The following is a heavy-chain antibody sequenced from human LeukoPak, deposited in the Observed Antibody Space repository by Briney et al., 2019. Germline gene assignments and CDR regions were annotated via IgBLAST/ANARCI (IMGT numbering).Heavy chain of an antibody. CDR2: IYPGDSDT. Sequence: KGGESLKISCSASGYRFTTYWIAWVRQMPGKGLEWMGIIYPGDSDTRYSPSFEGQVTISADKSITTAYLQWSSLKASDTAMYYCARQITDQSSGYDSIDYWGQGTLVTVSS. CDR1: GYRFTTYW. J-gene: IGHJ4*02. CDR3: ARQITDQSSGYDSIDY. D-gene: IGHD5-12*01. V-gene: IGHV5-51*01.